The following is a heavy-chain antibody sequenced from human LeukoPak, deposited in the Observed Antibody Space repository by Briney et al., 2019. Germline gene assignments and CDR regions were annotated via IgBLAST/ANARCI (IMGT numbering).Heavy chain of an antibody. CDR1: GFIFSSYW. CDR3: AREGLWFGELLNAFDI. CDR2: IKRDGSEK. V-gene: IGHV3-7*01. J-gene: IGHJ3*02. Sequence: GGSLRLSCAASGFIFSSYWMSWVRQAPGKGLEWVANIKRDGSEKYYVDSVKGRFTISRDNAKNSLYLQMNSLRVEDTAVYYCAREGLWFGELLNAFDIWGQGTMVTVSS. D-gene: IGHD3-10*01.